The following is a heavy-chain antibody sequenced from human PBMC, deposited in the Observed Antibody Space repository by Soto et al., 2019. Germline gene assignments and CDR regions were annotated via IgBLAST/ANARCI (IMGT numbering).Heavy chain of an antibody. CDR2: IYPGDSDT. CDR3: ARLRLRSSSSWYIGDY. D-gene: IGHD6-13*01. CDR1: GYSFTSYW. Sequence: GESLKISCKGSGYSFTSYWIGWVRQMPGKGLEWMGIIYPGDSDTRYSPSFQGQVTISADKSISTAYLQWSSLKASDTAMYYCARLRLRSSSSWYIGDYWGQGTLVTVSS. J-gene: IGHJ4*02. V-gene: IGHV5-51*01.